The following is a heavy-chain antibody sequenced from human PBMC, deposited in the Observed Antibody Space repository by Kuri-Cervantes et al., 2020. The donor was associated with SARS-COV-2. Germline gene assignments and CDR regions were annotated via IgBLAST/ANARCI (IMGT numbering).Heavy chain of an antibody. CDR3: ARGIAVAGAKYFDY. D-gene: IGHD6-19*01. CDR2: LYTSGST. V-gene: IGHV4-61*02. CDR1: GGSISSGSYY. Sequence: LRLSCTVSGGSISSGSYYWTWIRQPAGKGLEWIGRLYTSGSTNYNPSLKSRVTISADTSKNQFSLNLSSVTAADTAVYCCARGIAVAGAKYFDYWGQGTLVTVSS. J-gene: IGHJ4*02.